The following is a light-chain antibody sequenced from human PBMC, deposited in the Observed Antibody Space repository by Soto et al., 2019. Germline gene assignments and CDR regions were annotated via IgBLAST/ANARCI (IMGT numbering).Light chain of an antibody. J-gene: IGKJ1*01. CDR2: KAS. V-gene: IGKV1-5*03. CDR3: QQHDRYPWT. Sequence: DIQMTQSPSTLSASVGDRVTITCRASQSISSWLAWYQQKPGKAPKLLIYKASSLEIGFPSRFSGSGSGTEFTLTISSLQPDDFATYYCQQHDRYPWTFGQGTKVEVK. CDR1: QSISSW.